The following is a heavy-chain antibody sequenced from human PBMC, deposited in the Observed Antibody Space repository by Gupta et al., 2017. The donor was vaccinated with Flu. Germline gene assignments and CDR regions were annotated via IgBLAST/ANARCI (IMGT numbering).Heavy chain of an antibody. Sequence: EVVLVESGGGLIQPGGSLRLSWLAFGFYFNSYEMSWVRQAPGRGLEWVAFISSSAATYYTDPVRGRFTISRDNVNNLLHLQMSSLRGEDTAIYYCARGHWDNWGQGTLVTVSS. V-gene: IGHV3-48*03. CDR1: GFYFNSYE. J-gene: IGHJ4*02. CDR3: ARGHWDN. CDR2: ISSSAAT.